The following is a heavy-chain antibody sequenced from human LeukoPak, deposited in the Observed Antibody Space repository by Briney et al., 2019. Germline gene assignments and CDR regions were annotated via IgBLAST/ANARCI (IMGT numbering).Heavy chain of an antibody. CDR1: GYSFTDYY. J-gene: IGHJ4*02. D-gene: IGHD6-19*01. CDR3: ARGRAWSDY. V-gene: IGHV1-2*02. Sequence: ASVKVSCKGSGYSFTDYYMHWVRQAPGQGLEWMGWIYPNRGGTNYAQKFQGRVTMTRDTSINTAYMELSRLRSDDTAVYFCARGRAWSDYWGQGTLVTVSS. CDR2: IYPNRGGT.